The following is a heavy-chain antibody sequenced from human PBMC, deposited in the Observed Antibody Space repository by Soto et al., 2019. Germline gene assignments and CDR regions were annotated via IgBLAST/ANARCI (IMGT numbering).Heavy chain of an antibody. CDR2: IIPTLSIL. Sequence: QVQVVQSGAEVKKPGSSVKVSCRVSGGTFDMYALTWVRQAPGQGLEWMGTIIPTLSILKYAKKFQGRVTITAGGATSTTYLELSMLRSDATALYYCAIGPYTMTGSYFDFWGKGTLVTVSA. D-gene: IGHD3-22*01. CDR1: GGTFDMYA. V-gene: IGHV1-69*18. CDR3: AIGPYTMTGSYFDF. J-gene: IGHJ4*02.